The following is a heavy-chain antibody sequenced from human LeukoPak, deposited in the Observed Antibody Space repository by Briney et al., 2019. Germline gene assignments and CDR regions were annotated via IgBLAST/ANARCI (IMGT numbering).Heavy chain of an antibody. D-gene: IGHD1-26*01. J-gene: IGHJ4*02. CDR3: EREFRGSYALDY. Sequence: PSETLSLTCTVSGGSISSYYWSWIRQPPGKGLEWIGYIYYSGSTNYNPSLKSRVTISVDTSKNQFSLKLSSVTAADTAVYYCEREFRGSYALDYWGQGTLVTVSS. CDR1: GGSISSYY. CDR2: IYYSGST. V-gene: IGHV4-59*01.